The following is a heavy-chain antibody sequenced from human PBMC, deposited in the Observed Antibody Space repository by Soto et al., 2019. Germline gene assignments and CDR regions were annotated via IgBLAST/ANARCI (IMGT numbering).Heavy chain of an antibody. CDR1: GYTFTSYG. D-gene: IGHD3-16*02. Sequence: QVQLVQSGAEVKKPGASVKVSCKASGYTFTSYGISWVRQAPGQGLEWMGWISAYNGNTNYAQKLQGTVTMATDTTTSTAYMELRSLRSDETDVYYCARDRSQSYYIWGSYHTHTYVDYWGQGTLVTVSS. CDR3: ARDRSQSYYIWGSYHTHTYVDY. J-gene: IGHJ4*02. V-gene: IGHV1-18*01. CDR2: ISAYNGNT.